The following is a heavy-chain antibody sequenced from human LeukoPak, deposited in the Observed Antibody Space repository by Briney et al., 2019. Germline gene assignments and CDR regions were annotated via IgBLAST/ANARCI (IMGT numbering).Heavy chain of an antibody. Sequence: GASVKVSCKASGYTFTGYYMHWVRQAPGQWLEWMGWINPNSGGTNYAQKFQGWVTMTRDTSISTAYMELSRLRSDDTAVYYCARGGYSGYDYYYYGMDVWGQGTTVTVS. CDR2: INPNSGGT. CDR3: ARGGYSGYDYYYYGMDV. CDR1: GYTFTGYY. D-gene: IGHD5-12*01. J-gene: IGHJ6*02. V-gene: IGHV1-2*04.